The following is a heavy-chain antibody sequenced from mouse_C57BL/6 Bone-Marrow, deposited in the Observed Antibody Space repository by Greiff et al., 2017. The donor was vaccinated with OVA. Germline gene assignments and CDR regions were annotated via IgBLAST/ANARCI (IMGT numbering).Heavy chain of an antibody. J-gene: IGHJ2*01. CDR3: ARLGERRLRGLYYFDY. CDR2: IDPSDSET. CDR1: GYTFTSYW. Sequence: QVQLQQPGAELVRPGSSVKLSCKASGYTFTSYWMHWVKQRPIQGLEWIGNIDPSDSETHSNQKFKDKATLTVDKSSSTAYMQLSGQTSEDSAVYYCARLGERRLRGLYYFDYWGQGTTLTVSS. D-gene: IGHD3-2*02. V-gene: IGHV1-52*01.